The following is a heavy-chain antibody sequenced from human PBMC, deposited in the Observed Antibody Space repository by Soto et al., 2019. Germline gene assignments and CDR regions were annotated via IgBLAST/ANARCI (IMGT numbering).Heavy chain of an antibody. V-gene: IGHV3-48*03. CDR2: ISSSGSTI. J-gene: IGHJ4*02. D-gene: IGHD1-26*01. Sequence: GGSLRLSCAASGFTFSSYYMNWVRQAPGKGLEWVSYISSSGSTIYYADSVKGRFTISRDNDKNSLDLQMNSLRAEDTAVYYCARMMGSETDWGQGNLVTVSS. CDR3: ARMMGSETD. CDR1: GFTFSSYY.